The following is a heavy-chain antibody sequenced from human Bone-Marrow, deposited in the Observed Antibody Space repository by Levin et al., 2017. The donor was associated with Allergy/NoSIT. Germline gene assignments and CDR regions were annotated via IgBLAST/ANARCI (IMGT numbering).Heavy chain of an antibody. CDR2: IYYSGST. Sequence: SETLSLTCTVSGASISSGDHYWSWVRQPPGKGLEWIGYIYYSGSTYYNPSLMSRITISLDTSKNQFSLKLRSVTAADTAVYYCATLSYYYGAGTHPYGDYWGLGNLVTVSS. J-gene: IGHJ4*02. CDR3: ATLSYYYGAGTHPYGDY. CDR1: GASISSGDHY. V-gene: IGHV4-30-4*01. D-gene: IGHD3-10*01.